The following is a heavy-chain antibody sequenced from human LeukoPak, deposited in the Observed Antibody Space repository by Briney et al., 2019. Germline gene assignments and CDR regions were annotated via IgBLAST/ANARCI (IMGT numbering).Heavy chain of an antibody. J-gene: IGHJ3*02. D-gene: IGHD1-14*01. CDR3: ARYSSNTVTTGAFDI. CDR2: IWYDGSNK. CDR1: GFTFSNYS. V-gene: IGHV3-33*01. Sequence: PGRSLRLSCAASGFTFSNYSMHWVRQAPGKGLEWVAVIWYDGSNKYYVDSVKGRFTISRDNSKNTVYLQMNSLRDEDTAVYYCARYSSNTVTTGAFDIWGQGTMVTVSS.